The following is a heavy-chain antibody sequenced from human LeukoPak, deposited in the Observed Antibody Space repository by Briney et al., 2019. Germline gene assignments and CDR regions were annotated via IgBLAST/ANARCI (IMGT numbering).Heavy chain of an antibody. V-gene: IGHV3-7*01. CDR3: ARDQLRYFDWLKY. J-gene: IGHJ4*02. Sequence: PGGSLRLSCAASGFTFSSYWMSWVRQAPGKGLEWVANIKQDGSGKYYVDSVKGRFTISRDNAKNSLYLQMNSLRAEDTAVYYCARDQLRYFDWLKYWGQGTLVTVSS. CDR2: IKQDGSGK. CDR1: GFTFSSYW. D-gene: IGHD3-9*01.